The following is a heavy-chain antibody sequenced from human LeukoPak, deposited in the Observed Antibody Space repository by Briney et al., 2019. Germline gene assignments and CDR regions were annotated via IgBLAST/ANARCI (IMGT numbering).Heavy chain of an antibody. Sequence: GGSLRLSCAASGFTFSSYSMNWVRQAPGKGLEWVSSISSSSSYIYYADSVKGRFTISRDNAKNSLYLQMNSLRAEDTAVYYCARANPVIRDGYNIDYWGQGTLVTVSS. J-gene: IGHJ4*02. CDR2: ISSSSSYI. CDR3: ARANPVIRDGYNIDY. D-gene: IGHD5-24*01. CDR1: GFTFSSYS. V-gene: IGHV3-21*01.